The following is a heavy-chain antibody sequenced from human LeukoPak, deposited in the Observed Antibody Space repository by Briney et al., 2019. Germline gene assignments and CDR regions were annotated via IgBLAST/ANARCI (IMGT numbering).Heavy chain of an antibody. D-gene: IGHD2-2*01. CDR2: IRYDGSNK. Sequence: GESLRLSCAASGFTFSSYGMHWVRQAPGKGLEWVAFIRYDGSNKYYADSVKGRFTISRDNSKNTLYLQMNSLRAEDTAVYYCAKAVGYCSSTSCFGYYYYMDVWGKGTTVTVSS. V-gene: IGHV3-30*02. J-gene: IGHJ6*03. CDR1: GFTFSSYG. CDR3: AKAVGYCSSTSCFGYYYYMDV.